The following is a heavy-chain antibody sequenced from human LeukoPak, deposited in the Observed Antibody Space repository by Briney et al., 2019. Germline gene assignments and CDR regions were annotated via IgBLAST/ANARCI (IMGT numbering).Heavy chain of an antibody. CDR2: ISPNSGGT. J-gene: IGHJ2*01. CDR1: GYTFTAYY. D-gene: IGHD7-27*01. CDR3: AIQPWGSGNNWYFDL. V-gene: IGHV1-2*02. Sequence: ASVTVSCMASGYTFTAYYIHWVRQAPGQGLEWMGWISPNSGGTDYEQRFKGRVTMTGDTSISTTYVELSSLTSDDTAVYYCAIQPWGSGNNWYFDLWGRGTLVTVSS.